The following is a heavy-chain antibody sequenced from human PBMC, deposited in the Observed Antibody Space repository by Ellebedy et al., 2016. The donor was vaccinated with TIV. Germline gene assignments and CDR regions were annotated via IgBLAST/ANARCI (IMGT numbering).Heavy chain of an antibody. Sequence: MPSETLSLTCTVSGGSISSGSYCWGWIRQPPGKGLEWIGSIYYSGSTYYNPSLKSRVTISVDTSKNQFSLKLSSVTAADTAVYYCARRTKIAATYDYWGQGTLVTVSS. CDR1: GGSISSGSYC. D-gene: IGHD6-6*01. CDR3: ARRTKIAATYDY. J-gene: IGHJ4*02. CDR2: IYYSGST. V-gene: IGHV4-39*01.